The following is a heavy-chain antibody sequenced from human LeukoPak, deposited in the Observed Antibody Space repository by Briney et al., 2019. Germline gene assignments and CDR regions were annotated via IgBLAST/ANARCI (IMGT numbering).Heavy chain of an antibody. Sequence: GGSLRLSCAASGFTFDDYAMHWVRQAPGKGLEWVSGISWNSGSIGYADSVKGRFTISRDNAKNSLYLQMNSLRAEDTALYYCAKGGSYYYDSSGYYNAFDIWGQGTMVTVSS. J-gene: IGHJ3*02. CDR1: GFTFDDYA. V-gene: IGHV3-9*01. D-gene: IGHD3-22*01. CDR3: AKGGSYYYDSSGYYNAFDI. CDR2: ISWNSGSI.